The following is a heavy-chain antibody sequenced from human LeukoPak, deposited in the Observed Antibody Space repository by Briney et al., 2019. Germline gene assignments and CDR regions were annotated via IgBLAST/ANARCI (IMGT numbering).Heavy chain of an antibody. D-gene: IGHD3-3*01. Sequence: GGSLRLSCAPSGFTFDIYGMHWVRQAPGKGLDWVAFIRFDGSQTHYADSVKGRFTISRDNSKNTLYLQMNSLRAEDTAVYYCARARFLEWLSAFDIWGQGTMVTVSS. J-gene: IGHJ3*02. CDR1: GFTFDIYG. CDR3: ARARFLEWLSAFDI. CDR2: IRFDGSQT. V-gene: IGHV3-30*02.